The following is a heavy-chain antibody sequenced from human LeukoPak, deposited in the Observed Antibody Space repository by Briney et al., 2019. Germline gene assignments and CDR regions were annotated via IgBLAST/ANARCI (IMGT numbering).Heavy chain of an antibody. Sequence: GGSLRLSCGASGFSFSSYWMTWVREAPGKGLEWVANIKQDGSEKYYGDSVKSRFTISRDNSKNTLYLQMNSLRAEDTAVYYCAKDRGAVAVYIDYWGQGTLVTVSS. D-gene: IGHD6-19*01. CDR3: AKDRGAVAVYIDY. CDR1: GFSFSSYW. CDR2: IKQDGSEK. V-gene: IGHV3-7*01. J-gene: IGHJ4*02.